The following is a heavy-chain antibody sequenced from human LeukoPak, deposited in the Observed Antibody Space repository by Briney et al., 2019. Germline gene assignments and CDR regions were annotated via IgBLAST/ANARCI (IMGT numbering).Heavy chain of an antibody. Sequence: GGSLRLSCAASGFTFSSYWMHWVRQAPGKGLVWVSRINSDGSSTSYADAVKGRFTFSRDNAKNTLNLQINSLRDEDTAVYYCSRDPSDIVMVVAATSTGGQGTLVTVSS. CDR3: SRDPSDIVMVVAATST. CDR1: GFTFSSYW. D-gene: IGHD2-15*01. CDR2: INSDGSST. J-gene: IGHJ4*02. V-gene: IGHV3-74*01.